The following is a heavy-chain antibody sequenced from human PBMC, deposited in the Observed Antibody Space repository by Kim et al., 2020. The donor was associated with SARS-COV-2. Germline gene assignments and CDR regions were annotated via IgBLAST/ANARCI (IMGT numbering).Heavy chain of an antibody. Sequence: GRFTISRDNSKNSLYLQMNSLRTEDTALYYCAKDIGSSWYWGNYYYGMDVWGQGTTVTVSS. D-gene: IGHD6-13*01. CDR3: AKDIGSSWYWGNYYYGMDV. J-gene: IGHJ6*02. V-gene: IGHV3-43*01.